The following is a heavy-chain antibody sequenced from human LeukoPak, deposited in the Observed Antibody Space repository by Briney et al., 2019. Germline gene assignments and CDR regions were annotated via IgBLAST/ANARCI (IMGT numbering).Heavy chain of an antibody. CDR3: AKYRGWYFDY. V-gene: IGHV3-23*01. CDR1: GFTFSSYA. CDR2: ISGSGGST. D-gene: IGHD3-10*01. Sequence: GSQRLSCAASGFTFSSYAMSWVRQAPGKGLEWVSAISGSGGSTYYADSVKGRFTISSDNSKNTLYLQMNSLRAEDTAVYYCAKYRGWYFDYWGQGTLVTVSS. J-gene: IGHJ4*02.